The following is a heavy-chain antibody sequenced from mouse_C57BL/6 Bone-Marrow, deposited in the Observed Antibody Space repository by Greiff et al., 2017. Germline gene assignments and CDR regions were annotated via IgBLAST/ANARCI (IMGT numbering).Heavy chain of an antibody. J-gene: IGHJ4*01. V-gene: IGHV5-6*02. D-gene: IGHD4-1*01. CDR3: ARRLTGTFYAMDY. Sequence: DVMLVESGGDLVKPGGSLKLSCAASGFTFSSYGMSWVRQTPDKRLEWVATISSGGSYTYYPDSVKGRFTISRDNAKNTLYLQMSSLKSEDTAMYYCARRLTGTFYAMDYWGQGTSVTVSS. CDR1: GFTFSSYG. CDR2: ISSGGSYT.